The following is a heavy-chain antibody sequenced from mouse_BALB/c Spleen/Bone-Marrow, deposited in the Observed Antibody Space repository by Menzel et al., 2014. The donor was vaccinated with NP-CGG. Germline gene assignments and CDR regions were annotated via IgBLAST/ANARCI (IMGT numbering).Heavy chain of an antibody. V-gene: IGHV14-3*02. Sequence: VQLQESGAELVKPGASVKLSCTASGFNIKDTYMHWVKQRPEQGLEWIGRIDPANGNTKYDPKFQGKATITADTSSNPAYLQLSSLTSEDTAVYYCAGYDCYQPWFAYWRQGTLFTVSA. D-gene: IGHD2-4*01. CDR2: IDPANGNT. J-gene: IGHJ3*01. CDR1: GFNIKDTY. CDR3: AGYDCYQPWFAY.